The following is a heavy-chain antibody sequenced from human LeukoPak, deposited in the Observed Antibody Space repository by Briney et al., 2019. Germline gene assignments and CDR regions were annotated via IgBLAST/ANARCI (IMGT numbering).Heavy chain of an antibody. CDR1: GFTFSHFG. J-gene: IGHJ4*02. V-gene: IGHV3-30*12. D-gene: IGHD3-22*01. CDR2: IAYDGSSK. CDR3: ARALYDSSGYYFDY. Sequence: GGSLRLSCAASGFTFSHFGMHWVRQAPGKGLEWVAFIAYDGSSKYYADSVKGRFTISSDNAKNSLYLQMNSLRAEDTAVYYCARALYDSSGYYFDYWGQGTLVTVSS.